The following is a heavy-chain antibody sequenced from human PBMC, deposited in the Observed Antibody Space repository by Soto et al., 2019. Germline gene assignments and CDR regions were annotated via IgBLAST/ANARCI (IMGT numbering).Heavy chain of an antibody. V-gene: IGHV3-64*01. D-gene: IGHD6-6*01. Sequence: GSLRLSCAASGFTLSGYAMDWVRQAPGKGLEYVSGISSNGVGTYYANPVQGRFTISRDNSKNTVYLQMGSLRPEDMAVYYCARRARPDFYYMDVWGKGTTVTVSS. CDR3: ARRARPDFYYMDV. CDR1: GFTLSGYA. J-gene: IGHJ6*03. CDR2: ISSNGVGT.